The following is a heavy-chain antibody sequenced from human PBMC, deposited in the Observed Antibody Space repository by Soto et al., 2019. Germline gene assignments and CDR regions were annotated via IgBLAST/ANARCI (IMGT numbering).Heavy chain of an antibody. Sequence: PSETLSLTCAVSGSSITSNYYWGWIRQSPGKGLEWIGSIYHSGSTYYNPSLKSRVTISVDTSKNQFSLKLSSVTAADTAVYYCVRDQRSYYSPSLDYWGRGTLVTVPQ. CDR1: GSSITSNYY. CDR2: IYHSGST. V-gene: IGHV4-38-2*02. J-gene: IGHJ4*02. D-gene: IGHD1-26*01. CDR3: VRDQRSYYSPSLDY.